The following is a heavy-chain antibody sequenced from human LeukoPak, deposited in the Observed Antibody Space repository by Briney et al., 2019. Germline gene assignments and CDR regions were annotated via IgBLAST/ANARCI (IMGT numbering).Heavy chain of an antibody. CDR3: ARYIVSYPHDAFDI. Sequence: PSETLSLTCTVSGGPISSYYWSWIRQPPGKGLEWSGYIYDSGSTNYNPSLKSRVTISVDTSKNQFSLKLSSVTAADTAFYYCARYIVSYPHDAFDIWGQGTMVTVSS. CDR1: GGPISSYY. V-gene: IGHV4-59*01. CDR2: IYDSGST. J-gene: IGHJ3*02. D-gene: IGHD1-26*01.